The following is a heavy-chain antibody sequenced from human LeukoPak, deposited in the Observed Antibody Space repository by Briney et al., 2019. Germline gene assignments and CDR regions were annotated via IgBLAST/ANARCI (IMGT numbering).Heavy chain of an antibody. CDR3: ARKWSSRDWFDP. D-gene: IGHD2-8*01. V-gene: IGHV1-46*01. CDR1: GYIFTTYS. J-gene: IGHJ5*02. CDR2: INPRGDST. Sequence: ASVKASCKTSGYIFTTYSIHWVRRAPGQGLEWLGVINPRGDSTVYAQNFQGRVTMTSDTSTSTIYMELSGLKSEDTGLYFCARKWSSRDWFDPWGQGTLVTVSS.